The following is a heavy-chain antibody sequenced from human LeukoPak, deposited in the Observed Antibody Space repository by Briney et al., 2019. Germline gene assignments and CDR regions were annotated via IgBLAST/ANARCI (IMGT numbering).Heavy chain of an antibody. D-gene: IGHD2-21*02. Sequence: VASVKVSCTASGGTFSSYAISWVRQAPGQGLEWMGIINPSGGSTSYAQKFQGRVTMTRDTSTSTVYMELSSLRSEDTAVYYCAREISRAYCGGDCYSGFDYWGQGTLVTVSS. J-gene: IGHJ4*02. CDR2: INPSGGST. CDR3: AREISRAYCGGDCYSGFDY. CDR1: GGTFSSYA. V-gene: IGHV1-46*01.